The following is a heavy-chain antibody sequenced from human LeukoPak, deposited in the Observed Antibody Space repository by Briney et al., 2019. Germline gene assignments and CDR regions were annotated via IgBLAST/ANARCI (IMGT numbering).Heavy chain of an antibody. V-gene: IGHV3-21*01. Sequence: GGSLRLSCAASGFTFSSYSMNWVRQAPGKGLEWVSSTSSSSSYIYYADSVKGRFTISRDNAKNSLYLQMNSLRAEDTAVYYCARGAEYYYDSSGYFPFDYWGQGTLVTVSS. J-gene: IGHJ4*02. D-gene: IGHD3-22*01. CDR1: GFTFSSYS. CDR3: ARGAEYYYDSSGYFPFDY. CDR2: TSSSSSYI.